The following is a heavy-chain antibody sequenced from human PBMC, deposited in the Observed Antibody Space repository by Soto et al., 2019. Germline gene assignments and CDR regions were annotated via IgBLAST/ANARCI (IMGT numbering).Heavy chain of an antibody. V-gene: IGHV3-53*01. Sequence: GGSLRLSCAASGLSVSTNFMSWVRQAPGKGLEWLAVIYSGGKTFYADSVKGRFTISKDNSKNTLSLQMNSLRAEDTAVYYCTRDAPGERPYYFYYYGMDVWGQGTTVTVSS. CDR3: TRDAPGERPYYFYYYGMDV. J-gene: IGHJ6*02. CDR2: IYSGGKT. CDR1: GLSVSTNF.